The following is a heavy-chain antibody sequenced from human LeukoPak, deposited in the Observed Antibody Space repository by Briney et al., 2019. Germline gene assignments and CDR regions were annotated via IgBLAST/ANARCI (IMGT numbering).Heavy chain of an antibody. V-gene: IGHV3-43*02. CDR2: ISGDGGST. CDR1: GFTFDDYA. D-gene: IGHD3-22*01. J-gene: IGHJ6*02. Sequence: GGSLRLSCAASGFTFDDYAMHWVRQAPGKGLEWVSLISGDGGSTYYADSVKGRFTISRDNSKNSLYLQMNSLRTEDTALYYCAKDNYYDSSGYFNYYYYYGMDVWGQRTTVTVSS. CDR3: AKDNYYDSSGYFNYYYYYGMDV.